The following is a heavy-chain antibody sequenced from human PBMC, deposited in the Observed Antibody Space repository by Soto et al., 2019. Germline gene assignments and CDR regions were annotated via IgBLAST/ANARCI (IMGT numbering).Heavy chain of an antibody. J-gene: IGHJ6*01. CDR3: ARARLLWFGEFKYYCYYGMDV. D-gene: IGHD3-10*01. CDR1: GGPFSSYA. Sequence: SVKVSFKASGGPFSSYAISLVRQAPGQGLEWVGGIIPIFGTANYAQKFQGRVTITADESTSTAYMELSSLRSEDTAVYYCARARLLWFGEFKYYCYYGMDVWGQGTPVTVSS. CDR2: IIPIFGTA. V-gene: IGHV1-69*13.